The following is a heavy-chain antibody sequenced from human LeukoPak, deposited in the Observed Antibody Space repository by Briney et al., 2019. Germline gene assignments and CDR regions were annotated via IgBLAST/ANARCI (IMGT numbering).Heavy chain of an antibody. D-gene: IGHD3-22*01. V-gene: IGHV1-8*02. CDR2: MNPNSGNT. J-gene: IGHJ4*02. CDR3: ARDSYYYDSSGHLDY. Sequence: ASVKVSCKASGYTFNSYGITWVRQAPGQGLEWMGWMNPNSGNTGYAQKFQGRVTMTRNTSISTAYMELSSLRSEDTAVYYCARDSYYYDSSGHLDYWGQGTLVTVSS. CDR1: GYTFNSYG.